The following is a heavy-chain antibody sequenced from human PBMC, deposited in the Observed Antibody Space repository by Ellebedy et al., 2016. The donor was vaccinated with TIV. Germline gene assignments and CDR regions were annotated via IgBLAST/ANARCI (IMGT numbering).Heavy chain of an antibody. Sequence: SWIRQHPGKGLEWIGYIYYSGSTYYNPSLKSRVTISVDTSKNQFSLKLSSVTAADTAVYYCARTYYYDSSGYFDYWGQGTLVTVSS. CDR2: IYYSGST. V-gene: IGHV4-31*02. D-gene: IGHD3-22*01. CDR3: ARTYYYDSSGYFDY. J-gene: IGHJ4*02.